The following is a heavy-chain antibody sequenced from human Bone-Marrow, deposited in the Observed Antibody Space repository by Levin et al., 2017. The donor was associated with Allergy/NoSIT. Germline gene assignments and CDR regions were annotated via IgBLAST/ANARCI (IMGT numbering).Heavy chain of an antibody. D-gene: IGHD2-15*01. V-gene: IGHV3-21*01. CDR2: ISSSSTYI. CDR3: ARPHSPAF. Sequence: PGGSLRLSCSTSGFSFSSYSMNWVRQAPGKGLEWLSSISSSSTYIYYADSVKGRFTISRDNAKNSLYLQMSSLRAEDTAVYYCARPHSPAFWGQGTLVIVSS. CDR1: GFSFSSYS. J-gene: IGHJ4*02.